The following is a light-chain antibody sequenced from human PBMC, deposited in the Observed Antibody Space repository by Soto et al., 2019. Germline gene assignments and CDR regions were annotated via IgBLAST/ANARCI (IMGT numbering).Light chain of an antibody. J-gene: IGLJ1*01. Sequence: LTQHDPKSRSPEQSITTSRTGTSTDVRSSNLVPRYQQHPGKAPKLMIYDGSNRPSGVSNRFSGSKSGNTASLTISGLQAEDEADYYCCSYAGSSTFNYVFGTGTKVTVL. CDR3: CSYAGSSTFNYV. V-gene: IGLV2-23*03. CDR1: STDVRSSNL. CDR2: DGS.